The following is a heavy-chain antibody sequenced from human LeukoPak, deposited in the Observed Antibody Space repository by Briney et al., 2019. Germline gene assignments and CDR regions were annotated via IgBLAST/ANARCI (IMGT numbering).Heavy chain of an antibody. Sequence: GGSLRLSCVASGFTFRDYSMNWVRQAPGKGLDWVSGISGTSSYMYYGDSVKGRFTVSRDNAKNSLYLQMESLRVEGTAVYYCARDLHYYGSGPWGQGTLVTVSS. CDR1: GFTFRDYS. D-gene: IGHD3-10*01. V-gene: IGHV3-21*01. J-gene: IGHJ5*02. CDR2: ISGTSSYM. CDR3: ARDLHYYGSGP.